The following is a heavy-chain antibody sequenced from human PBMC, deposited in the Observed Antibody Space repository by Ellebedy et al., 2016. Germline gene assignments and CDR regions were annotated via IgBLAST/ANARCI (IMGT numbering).Heavy chain of an antibody. D-gene: IGHD4-11*01. V-gene: IGHV5-51*01. CDR3: ARQGDYKADY. CDR1: GYNFTNYW. J-gene: IGHJ4*02. CDR2: INPADSHA. Sequence: GESLKISXQGFGYNFTNYWIGWVRQMPGKGLEWMGIINPADSHARYSPSFQGQVTVSADRSISTAYLQWSSLKASDTAMYYCARQGDYKADYWGQGTLVTVSS.